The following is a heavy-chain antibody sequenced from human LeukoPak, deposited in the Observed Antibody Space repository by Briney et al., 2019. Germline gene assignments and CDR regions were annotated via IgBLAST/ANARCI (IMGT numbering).Heavy chain of an antibody. CDR1: GGTFSSYA. CDR2: IIPIFGTA. J-gene: IGHJ3*02. CDR3: ASGGAARLDAFDI. D-gene: IGHD6-6*01. Sequence: GASVKVSCKASGGTFSSYAISWVRQAPGQGLEWMGGIIPIFGTANYAQKFQGRVTITADESTSTAYMELSSLRSEDTAVYYCASGGAARLDAFDIWGQGTMVTVSS. V-gene: IGHV1-69*01.